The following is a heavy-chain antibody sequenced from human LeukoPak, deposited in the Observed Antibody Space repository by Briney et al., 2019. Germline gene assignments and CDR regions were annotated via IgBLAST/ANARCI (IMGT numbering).Heavy chain of an antibody. J-gene: IGHJ4*02. CDR3: ARLYDSSGYPQALGY. CDR2: IVPIFGTA. V-gene: IGHV1-69*05. CDR1: GGTFSSYA. D-gene: IGHD3-22*01. Sequence: GASVKVSCKASGGTFSSYAISWVRQAPGQGLEWMGGIVPIFGTANYAQKLQGRVTMTTDTSTSTAYMELRSLRSDDTAVYYCARLYDSSGYPQALGYWGQGTLVTVSS.